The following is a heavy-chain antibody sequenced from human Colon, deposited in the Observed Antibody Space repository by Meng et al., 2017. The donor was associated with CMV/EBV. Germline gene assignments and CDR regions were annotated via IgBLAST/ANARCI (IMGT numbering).Heavy chain of an antibody. CDR1: GGSVGGGDYY. CDR3: ARELVAAAFDV. J-gene: IGHJ4*02. CDR2: IYNTGST. V-gene: IGHV4-31*03. D-gene: IGHD2-2*01. Sequence: TCTVSGGSVGGGDYYWNWIRQHPERGLEWIGYIYNTGSTYYNPSLRSRVTMSVDTSKNLLSLKLGSVTAADTAVYFCARELVAAAFDVWGPGTLVTVSS.